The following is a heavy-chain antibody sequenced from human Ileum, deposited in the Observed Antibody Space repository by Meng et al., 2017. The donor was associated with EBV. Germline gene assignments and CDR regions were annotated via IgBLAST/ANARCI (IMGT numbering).Heavy chain of an antibody. Sequence: VQLRGPGQGLVKPSGTLALPCAVSGGSISSSNWWSWVRQPPGKGLEWIGEIYHSGSTNYNPSLKSRVTISVDKSKNQFSLNLSSVTAADTAVYYCARVGQWLPIDYWGQGTLVTVSS. CDR2: IYHSGST. CDR3: ARVGQWLPIDY. J-gene: IGHJ4*02. D-gene: IGHD6-19*01. V-gene: IGHV4-4*02. CDR1: GGSISSSNW.